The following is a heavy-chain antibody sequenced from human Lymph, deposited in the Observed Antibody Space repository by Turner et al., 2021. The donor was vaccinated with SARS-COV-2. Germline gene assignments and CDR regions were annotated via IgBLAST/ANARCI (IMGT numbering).Heavy chain of an antibody. D-gene: IGHD2-21*02. CDR2: IFYRGST. V-gene: IGHV4-59*01. J-gene: IGHJ5*02. CDR3: ARQTVNNWVDP. CDR1: GGSMNNNY. Sequence: QMQLQESGPRLVKPLATLSLTCTVSGGSMNNNYWSWIRQPPGKRLGWIGFIFYRGSTNYNPSLKSRVTIAVDTSENQFSLKLTSVTAADTAIYYCARQTVNNWVDPWGQGTLVTVSS.